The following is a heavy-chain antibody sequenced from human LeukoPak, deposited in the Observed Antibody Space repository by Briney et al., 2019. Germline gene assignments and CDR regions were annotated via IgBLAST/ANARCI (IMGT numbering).Heavy chain of an antibody. Sequence: GASVKVSCKASGYTFTSYDINWVRQATGQGLGWMGWMNPNSGNTGHAQKFQGRVTITRNTSISTAYMELSSLRSEDTAVYYCAREHSSSSLDYWGQGTLVTVSS. J-gene: IGHJ4*02. CDR1: GYTFTSYD. CDR2: MNPNSGNT. CDR3: AREHSSSSLDY. V-gene: IGHV1-8*03. D-gene: IGHD6-6*01.